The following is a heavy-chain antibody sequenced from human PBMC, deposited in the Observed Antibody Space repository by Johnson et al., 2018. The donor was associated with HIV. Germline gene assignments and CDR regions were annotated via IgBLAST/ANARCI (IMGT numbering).Heavy chain of an antibody. D-gene: IGHD3-22*01. Sequence: VQLVESGGGVVQPGRSLRLSCAASGFTFSSYWMSWVRQAPGKGLEWVANIKQDGSEKYYGDSVKGRFTISRDNAKNSLYLQMNSLRAEDTAVYYCARAHYDSSGYLLKGGAFDIWGQGTMVTVSS. CDR2: IKQDGSEK. CDR1: GFTFSSYW. V-gene: IGHV3-7*01. CDR3: ARAHYDSSGYLLKGGAFDI. J-gene: IGHJ3*02.